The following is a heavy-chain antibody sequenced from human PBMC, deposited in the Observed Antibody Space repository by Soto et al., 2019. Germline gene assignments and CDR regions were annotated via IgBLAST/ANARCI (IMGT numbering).Heavy chain of an antibody. CDR2: INPNSGGT. J-gene: IGHJ5*02. CDR1: GYTFTGYY. Sequence: ASVKVSCKASGYTFTGYYMHWVRQAPGQGLEWMGWINPNSGGTNYAQKFQGWVTMTRDTSISTAYMELSRLRSDDMAVHYCARVSLPYSSSSVWFDPWGQGTLVTVSS. D-gene: IGHD6-6*01. V-gene: IGHV1-2*04. CDR3: ARVSLPYSSSSVWFDP.